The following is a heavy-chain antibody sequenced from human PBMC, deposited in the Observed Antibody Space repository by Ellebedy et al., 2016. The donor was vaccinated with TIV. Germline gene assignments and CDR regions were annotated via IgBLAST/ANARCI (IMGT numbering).Heavy chain of an antibody. J-gene: IGHJ4*02. CDR3: ATFLPYSTSWSYFDY. V-gene: IGHV1-18*01. Sequence: ASVKVSCXTSGFTFTTYGFSWVRQAPGQGLEWMGWISVYNGNTNYAQKLQGRVTMTTDTSTNTAYMELRSLRSDDTAVYYCATFLPYSTSWSYFDYWGQGTLVTVSS. CDR1: GFTFTTYG. CDR2: ISVYNGNT. D-gene: IGHD6-13*01.